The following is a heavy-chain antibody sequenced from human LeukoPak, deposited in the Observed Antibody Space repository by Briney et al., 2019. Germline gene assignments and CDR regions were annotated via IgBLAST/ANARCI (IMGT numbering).Heavy chain of an antibody. J-gene: IGHJ4*02. CDR2: INPSGGST. CDR3: ARSFWSSGYCYAPFDY. Sequence: GASVKVSCKASGYTFTSYYVHWVRQAPGQGLEWMGIINPSGGSTSYAQKFQGRVTMTRDTSTSTVYMELSSLRSEDTAVYYCARSFWSSGYCYAPFDYWGQGTLVTVSS. D-gene: IGHD3-22*01. CDR1: GYTFTSYY. V-gene: IGHV1-46*01.